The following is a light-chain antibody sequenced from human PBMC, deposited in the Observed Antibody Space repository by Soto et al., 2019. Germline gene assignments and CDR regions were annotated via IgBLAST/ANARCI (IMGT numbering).Light chain of an antibody. CDR1: QAVNTR. V-gene: IGKV3-11*01. Sequence: EIVLTQSPATLSSFPGDRVTLSCRASQAVNTRLAWYQHKPGQAPRLLIYLASNRAAGVPARFSGSGSGTDFTLTISNVEPEDFAVYYCHQRQSWPRTFGSGTTVDIK. J-gene: IGKJ3*01. CDR3: HQRQSWPRT. CDR2: LAS.